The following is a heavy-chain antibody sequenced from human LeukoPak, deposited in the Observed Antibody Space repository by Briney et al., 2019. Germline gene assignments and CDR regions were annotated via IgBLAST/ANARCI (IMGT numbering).Heavy chain of an antibody. CDR3: TTGGDRRGSAWYGDY. V-gene: IGHV3-23*01. CDR2: ISGSGGST. D-gene: IGHD6-19*01. CDR1: GFTFSSYA. J-gene: IGHJ4*02. Sequence: PGGSLRLSCAASGFTFSSYAMSWVRQAPGKGLEWVSAISGSGGSTYYADSVKGRFTISRDNSKNTLYLQMNSLRAEDTAVYYCTTGGDRRGSAWYGDYWGQGTLVTVSS.